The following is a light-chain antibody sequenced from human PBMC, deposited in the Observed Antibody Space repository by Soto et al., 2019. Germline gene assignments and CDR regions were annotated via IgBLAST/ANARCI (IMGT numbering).Light chain of an antibody. CDR1: QSVLYSSHNKNY. Sequence: DIVMPQSPDSLAVSLGKRATINCKSSQSVLYSSHNKNYLAWYQQKPGQPPKLLIYWASTRESGVPARFSGSGSGTYITLTISSLQAEDVAVYYCQQYYSTPWTVGQATKVEIK. CDR3: QQYYSTPWT. V-gene: IGKV4-1*01. CDR2: WAS. J-gene: IGKJ1*01.